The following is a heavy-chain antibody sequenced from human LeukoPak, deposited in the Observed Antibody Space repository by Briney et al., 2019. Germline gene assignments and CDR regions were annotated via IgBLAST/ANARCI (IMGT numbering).Heavy chain of an antibody. V-gene: IGHV3-30-3*01. J-gene: IGHJ1*01. CDR3: ARGLGLVRYFQH. D-gene: IGHD3/OR15-3a*01. Sequence: GGSLRLSCAASGFTFSSYAMHWVRQAPGKGLEWVAVISYDGSNKYYADTVKGRFTISRDNSKNTLYLQMNSLRAEDTAVYYCARGLGLVRYFQHWGQGTLVTVSS. CDR1: GFTFSSYA. CDR2: ISYDGSNK.